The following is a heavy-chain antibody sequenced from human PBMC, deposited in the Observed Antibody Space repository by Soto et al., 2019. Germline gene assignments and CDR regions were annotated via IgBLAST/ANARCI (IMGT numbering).Heavy chain of an antibody. V-gene: IGHV3-23*01. CDR1: GFTFVNYA. D-gene: IGHD6-19*01. CDR3: AKAPDVWLSFDY. Sequence: EVQLLESGGALVQPGGSLRLSCAASGFTFVNYAMSWVRQAPGKGLEWVSAISGSGGSTYYADSVKGRFTISRDNSKNTLYLPMNSLRAEDKAVYYCAKAPDVWLSFDYWGQGTLVTVSS. CDR2: ISGSGGST. J-gene: IGHJ4*02.